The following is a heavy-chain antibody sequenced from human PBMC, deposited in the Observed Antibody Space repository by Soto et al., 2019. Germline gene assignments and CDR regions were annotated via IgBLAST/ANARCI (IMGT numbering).Heavy chain of an antibody. CDR3: ASCVGLLNCHLKDYYYGMDV. V-gene: IGHV1-69*01. CDR1: GGTFSSYA. J-gene: IGHJ6*02. CDR2: IIPIFGTA. Sequence: QVQLVQSGAEVKKPGSSVKVSCKASGGTFSSYAISWVRQAPGQGLEWMGGIIPIFGTANYAQKVQGRVTITEDESTSTAYMELSSLRSEDTAVYYCASCVGLLNCHLKDYYYGMDVWGQGTTVTVS. D-gene: IGHD1-1*01.